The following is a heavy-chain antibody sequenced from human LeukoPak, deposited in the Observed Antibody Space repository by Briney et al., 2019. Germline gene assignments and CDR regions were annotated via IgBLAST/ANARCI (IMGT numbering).Heavy chain of an antibody. J-gene: IGHJ4*02. CDR2: IYYSGST. CDR3: ARGSYSSRFGRSAPSGTHDY. Sequence: KPSETLSLTCTVSGGSISSYYWSWVRQPPGKGLEWIGYIYYSGSTNYNPSLKSRVTISVDTSKNQFSLKLSSVTAADTAVYYCARGSYSSRFGRSAPSGTHDYWGQGTLVTVSS. D-gene: IGHD6-13*01. CDR1: GGSISSYY. V-gene: IGHV4-59*12.